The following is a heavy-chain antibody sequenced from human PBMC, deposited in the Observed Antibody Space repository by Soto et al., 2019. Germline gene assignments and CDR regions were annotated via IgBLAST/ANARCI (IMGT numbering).Heavy chain of an antibody. D-gene: IGHD2-2*01. Sequence: SETLSLTCTVSGGSISSYYWSWIRQPPGKGLEWIGYIYYSGSTNYNPSLKSRVTISVDTSKNQFSLKLSSVTAADTAVYYCARQSGYCSSTSCYRWFDPWGQGTLVTVSS. CDR3: ARQSGYCSSTSCYRWFDP. CDR2: IYYSGST. J-gene: IGHJ5*02. CDR1: GGSISSYY. V-gene: IGHV4-59*08.